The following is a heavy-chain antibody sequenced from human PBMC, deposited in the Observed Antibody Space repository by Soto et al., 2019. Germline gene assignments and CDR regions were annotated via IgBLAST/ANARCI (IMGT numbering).Heavy chain of an antibody. CDR3: ARQVLGTGYSSGWSPERSYYYGMDV. D-gene: IGHD6-19*01. CDR1: GGTFSSYA. J-gene: IGHJ6*02. Sequence: SVKVSCKSSGGTFSSYAISWVRQAPGQGLEWMGGIIPIFGTANYAQKFQGRVTITADESTSTAYMELSSLRSEDTAVYYCARQVLGTGYSSGWSPERSYYYGMDVWGQGTTVTVSS. V-gene: IGHV1-69*13. CDR2: IIPIFGTA.